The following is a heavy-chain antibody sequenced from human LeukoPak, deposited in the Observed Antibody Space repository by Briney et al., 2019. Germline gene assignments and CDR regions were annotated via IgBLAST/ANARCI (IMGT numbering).Heavy chain of an antibody. J-gene: IGHJ4*02. CDR2: IYYSGST. CDR3: ARVNRNTIFGVVMDY. CDR1: GYSISIGYY. V-gene: IGHV4-38-2*02. D-gene: IGHD3-3*01. Sequence: SETLSLTYTVSGYSISIGYYWGWIRQPPGKGLEWIGYIYYSGSTYYNPSLKSRVNISVHTSKNQFSLKLSSVTAADTAVYYCARVNRNTIFGVVMDYWGQGTLVTVSS.